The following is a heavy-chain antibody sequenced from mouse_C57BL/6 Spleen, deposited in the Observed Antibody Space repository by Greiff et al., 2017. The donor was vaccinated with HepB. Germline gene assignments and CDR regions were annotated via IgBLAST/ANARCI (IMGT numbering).Heavy chain of an antibody. CDR1: GYAFSSYW. Sequence: VKLQESGAELVKPGASVKISCKASGYAFSSYWMNWVKQRPGKGLEWIGQIYPGDGDTNYNGKFKGKATLTADKSSSTAYMQLSSLTSEDSAVYFCAREGYYSNYGFAYWGQGTLVTVSA. D-gene: IGHD2-5*01. CDR3: AREGYYSNYGFAY. CDR2: IYPGDGDT. J-gene: IGHJ3*01. V-gene: IGHV1-80*01.